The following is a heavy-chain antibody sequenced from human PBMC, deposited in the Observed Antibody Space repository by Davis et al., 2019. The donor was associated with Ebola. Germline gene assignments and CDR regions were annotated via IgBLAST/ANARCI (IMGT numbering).Heavy chain of an antibody. CDR2: IHYRGFT. J-gene: IGHJ4*02. V-gene: IGHV4-59*01. CDR3: ATLRGVAARRSIFDY. Sequence: SETLSLTCPVSGGSLSSYYWRWIRQPPGKGLEWIGYIHYRGFTNYNPSPKNRVTISIGMSKNQFSLKLSSVTAADTAIYYCATLRGVAARRSIFDYWGQGALVTVSS. CDR1: GGSLSSYY. D-gene: IGHD6-13*01.